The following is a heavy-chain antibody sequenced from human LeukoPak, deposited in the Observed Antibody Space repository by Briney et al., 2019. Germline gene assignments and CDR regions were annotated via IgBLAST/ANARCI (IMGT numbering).Heavy chain of an antibody. CDR2: VSFDGSNG. J-gene: IGHJ5*02. V-gene: IGHV3-30-3*01. CDR3: VRGVGYHLVS. CDR1: XIIFTTSA. Sequence: GGSLRLSCTDSXIIFTTSAMHWVRQAPGKGLEWVAVVSFDGSNGKYADSLRGRFTISRDNSKKTLSLQMNSLRVEDTAVYYCVRGVGYHLVSWGQGTLVTVSS. D-gene: IGHD5-24*01.